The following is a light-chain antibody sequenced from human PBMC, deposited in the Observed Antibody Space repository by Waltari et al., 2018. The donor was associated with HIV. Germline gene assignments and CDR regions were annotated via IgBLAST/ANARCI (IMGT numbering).Light chain of an antibody. Sequence: QSVLTQPPSASGTPGQRVTISCSGSSSNIGSNTVNWYQQLPGTAPKLLIYSNNQRPSGVPDRFSGSKSGTSASLAISGLQSEEEADYYCAAWDDSLSYVFGTGTKVTVL. CDR2: SNN. V-gene: IGLV1-44*01. J-gene: IGLJ1*01. CDR3: AAWDDSLSYV. CDR1: SSNIGSNT.